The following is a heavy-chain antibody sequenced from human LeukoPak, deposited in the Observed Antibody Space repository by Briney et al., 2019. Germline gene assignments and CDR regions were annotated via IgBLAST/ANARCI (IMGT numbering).Heavy chain of an antibody. D-gene: IGHD1-26*01. CDR3: AREGSGSYHFGDYYGMDV. J-gene: IGHJ6*02. CDR2: IYSGGST. V-gene: IGHV3-53*01. CDR1: GFTVSSNY. Sequence: HPGGSLRLSCAASGFTVSSNYMSWVRQAPGKGLEWVSVIYSGGSTYYADSVKGRFTISRGNSKNTLYLQMNSLRAEDTAVYYCAREGSGSYHFGDYYGMDVWGQGTTVTVSS.